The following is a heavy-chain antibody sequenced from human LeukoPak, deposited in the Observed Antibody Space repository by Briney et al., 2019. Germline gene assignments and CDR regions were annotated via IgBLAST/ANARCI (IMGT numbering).Heavy chain of an antibody. J-gene: IGHJ4*02. CDR3: ARSVAVAGREDF. D-gene: IGHD6-19*01. V-gene: IGHV3-23*01. CDR2: ISGSDGST. Sequence: GGSRRLSCAASGFTFSSYAMNWVRQAPWKGLEWVSGISGSDGSTFYANSVKGRFTISRDNSKNTLYLQMNSLRAEDTATYFCARSVAVAGREDFWGQGTLVTVSS. CDR1: GFTFSSYA.